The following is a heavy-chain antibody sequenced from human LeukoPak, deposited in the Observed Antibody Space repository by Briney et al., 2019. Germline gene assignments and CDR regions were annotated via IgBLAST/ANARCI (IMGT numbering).Heavy chain of an antibody. D-gene: IGHD3-22*01. J-gene: IGHJ4*02. CDR2: IYYSGST. CDR3: ARGFPGSGYFLYYFDY. Sequence: SETLSLTCTVSGGSISSYYWSWIRQPPGKGLEWIGYIYYSGSTNYNPSLKSRVTISVDTSKNQFSLKLSSVTAADTAVYYCARGFPGSGYFLYYFDYWGQGTLVTVSS. V-gene: IGHV4-59*01. CDR1: GGSISSYY.